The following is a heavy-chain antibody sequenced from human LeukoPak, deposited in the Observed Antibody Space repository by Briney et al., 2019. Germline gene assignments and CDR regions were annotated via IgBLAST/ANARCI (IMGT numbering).Heavy chain of an antibody. CDR3: VRGVGVSRFNYLDS. Sequence: GGSLRLSCAASGFTFSSYAMSWVRQAPGKGLEWVSAISAYGDRTYYADSVKGRFTISRDNSKNTLYLQMNSLRDDDTAVYYCVRGVGVSRFNYLDSWGQGTLVIVSS. CDR2: ISAYGDRT. D-gene: IGHD6-13*01. J-gene: IGHJ4*02. V-gene: IGHV3-23*01. CDR1: GFTFSSYA.